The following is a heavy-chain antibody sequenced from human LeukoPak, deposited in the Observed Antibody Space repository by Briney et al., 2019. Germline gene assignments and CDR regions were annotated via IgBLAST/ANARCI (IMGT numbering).Heavy chain of an antibody. Sequence: SQTLSLTCAISGDSVSSTSPTWNWIRQSPSRGLEWLGRTYQRSEWYNDYAVSVKSRITINPDTSKNQYSLQLNSVTPEDTALYYCAREVDGGFDYWGQGTLVTVSS. D-gene: IGHD6-19*01. CDR1: GDSVSSTSPT. V-gene: IGHV6-1*01. J-gene: IGHJ4*02. CDR2: TYQRSEWYN. CDR3: AREVDGGFDY.